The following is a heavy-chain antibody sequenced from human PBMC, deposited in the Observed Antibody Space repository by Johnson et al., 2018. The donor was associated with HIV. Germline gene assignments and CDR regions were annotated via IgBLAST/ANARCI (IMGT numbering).Heavy chain of an antibody. J-gene: IGHJ3*02. CDR3: AKDAGQRGARAFDI. V-gene: IGHV3-64*01. D-gene: IGHD6-25*01. CDR2: ISSNGGST. CDR1: GFTLDDYA. Sequence: VQLVESGGVVVQPGGSLRLSCAASGFTLDDYAMHWVRQAPGKGLEYVSAISSNGGSTYYANSVKGRFTISRDNSKNTLYLQMNSLRAEDTAVYYCAKDAGQRGARAFDIWGQGTMVTVSS.